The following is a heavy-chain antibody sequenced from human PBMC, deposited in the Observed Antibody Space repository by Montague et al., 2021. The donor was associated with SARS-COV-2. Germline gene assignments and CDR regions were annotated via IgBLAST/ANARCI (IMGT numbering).Heavy chain of an antibody. D-gene: IGHD2/OR15-2a*01. CDR1: GASISSNNW. CDR2: TYHSGST. J-gene: IGHJ5*02. CDR3: ARLGVVPSPSTFDP. V-gene: IGHV4-4*02. Sequence: SETLSLTCEVSGASISSNNWWIWVRQSPGKGLEWIGETYHSGSTNYNPSLRGRVTISVDKSKNQFSSKVNSVSAADMAVYYCARLGVVPSPSTFDPWGQGTLVTVSS.